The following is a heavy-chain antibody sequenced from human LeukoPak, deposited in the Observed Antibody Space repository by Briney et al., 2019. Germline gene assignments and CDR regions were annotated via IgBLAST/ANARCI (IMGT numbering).Heavy chain of an antibody. D-gene: IGHD5-24*01. CDR1: GASISSHY. Sequence: SETLSLTCSVSGASISSHYWSWIRQPPGKGREWIGYIYYSVRTNYNPSLKSRVTISVDMPNNQFSLKMSSVTAADTAVYYCARTGDGYNYYNYYYMDVWGKGTTVTVTS. J-gene: IGHJ6*03. CDR2: IYYSVRT. CDR3: ARTGDGYNYYNYYYMDV. V-gene: IGHV4-59*11.